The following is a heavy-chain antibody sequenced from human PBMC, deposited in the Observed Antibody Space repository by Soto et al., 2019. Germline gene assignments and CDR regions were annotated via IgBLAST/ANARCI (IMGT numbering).Heavy chain of an antibody. CDR2: IYPGDSDT. D-gene: IGHD5-12*01. CDR3: ATSTVSYVDIVSSTTRGYFDH. J-gene: IGHJ4*02. CDR1: GYNFNTYW. Sequence: GESLKISCEGSGYNFNTYWIGWVRQMPGKGLEWRALIYPGDSDTRYSPSFEGQVTLSVDRSISTAYLQWSSLKASDTAIYYCATSTVSYVDIVSSTTRGYFDHWGQGTLVTVS. V-gene: IGHV5-51*01.